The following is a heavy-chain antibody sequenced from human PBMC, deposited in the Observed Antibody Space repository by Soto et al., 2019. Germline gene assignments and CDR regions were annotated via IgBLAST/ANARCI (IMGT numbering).Heavy chain of an antibody. CDR1: GGSLSGYY. V-gene: IGHV4-34*01. CDR3: ARGGGYCSSTSCFAANDY. D-gene: IGHD2-2*01. J-gene: IGHJ4*02. CDR2: VYQGGDT. Sequence: QVQLQQWGAGLLKPADTLALTCTVSGGSLSGYYWSWIRQPPGKGLEWIAEVYQGGDTNYNPSLKSRVTISIDTTKNQFSLTLSSVTAADTAVYYCARGGGYCSSTSCFAANDYWGQGTLVTVSS.